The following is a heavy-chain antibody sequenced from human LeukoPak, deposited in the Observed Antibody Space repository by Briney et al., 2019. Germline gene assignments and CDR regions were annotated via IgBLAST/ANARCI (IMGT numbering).Heavy chain of an antibody. CDR2: ISYDGSYK. CDR1: GFTFNKYA. J-gene: IGHJ4*02. CDR3: ARGARKGDDYGGFFDY. V-gene: IGHV3-30*04. Sequence: GRSLRLSCAASGFTFNKYAIHWVRQAPGKGLEWVTVISYDGSYKDYPDSVKGRFTISRDNSKNTLYLQMNSLGPEDTAVYYCARGARKGDDYGGFFDYWGQGTLVTVSS. D-gene: IGHD4-23*01.